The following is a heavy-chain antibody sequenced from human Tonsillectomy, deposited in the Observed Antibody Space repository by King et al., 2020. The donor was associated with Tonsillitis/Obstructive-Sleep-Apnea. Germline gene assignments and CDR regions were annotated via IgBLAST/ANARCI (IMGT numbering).Heavy chain of an antibody. CDR1: GLTFSSCG. CDR2: ISHDGSYK. CDR3: AKEAQDYGIFTGLDV. D-gene: IGHD3-9*01. Sequence: QLVQSGGGVVQPGRSLRLSCAASGLTFSSCGMHWVRQAPGKGLEWVAVISHDGSYKNYADSVKGRFTVSRDNSKNTLYLQMNSLRAEDTAVYYCAKEAQDYGIFTGLDVWGQGTTVTVSS. J-gene: IGHJ6*02. V-gene: IGHV3-30*18.